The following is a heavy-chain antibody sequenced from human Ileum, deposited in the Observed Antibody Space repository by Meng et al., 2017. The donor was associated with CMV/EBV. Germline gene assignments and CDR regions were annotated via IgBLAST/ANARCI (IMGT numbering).Heavy chain of an antibody. Sequence: GGSLRLSCAASGFTFSSYAMSWVRQAPGKGLEWVSVIYRGGSSTYYADSVKGRFTISRDNSKNTLYLQMNSLRAEDTAVYYCAKDLRFVSYGMDVWGQGTTVTVSS. D-gene: IGHD3-16*01. J-gene: IGHJ6*02. CDR3: AKDLRFVSYGMDV. CDR1: GFTFSSYA. V-gene: IGHV3-23*03. CDR2: IYRGGSST.